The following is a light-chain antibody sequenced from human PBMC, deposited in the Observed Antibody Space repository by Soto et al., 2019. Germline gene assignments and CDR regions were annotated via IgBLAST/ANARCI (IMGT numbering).Light chain of an antibody. J-gene: IGKJ1*01. CDR2: GAS. CDR1: QSVSSN. V-gene: IGKV3-15*01. CDR3: QHYNNWPRT. Sequence: EIVMTQSPATLSVSPGERATLSCRASQSVSSNLAWYQQKPGQAPRLLSYGASTRDTGIPARFSGSGSGTEFTLTISSLQSEDFAVYYCQHYNNWPRTFGQGTKVEIK.